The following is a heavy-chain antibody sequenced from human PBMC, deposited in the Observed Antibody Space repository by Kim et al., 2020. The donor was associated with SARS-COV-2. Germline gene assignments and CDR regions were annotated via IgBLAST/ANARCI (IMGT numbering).Heavy chain of an antibody. CDR3: VSEYCSGGRCYSDYYYGMDV. J-gene: IGHJ6*02. Sequence: ASVKVSCRASGDTFTKYTFSWVRQAPGQGLEWMGWSSAYNGKTNYAQNFQGRVTMSTDTSRSTAYMELRSLTSDDTAVYYCVSEYCSGGRCYSDYYYGMDVWGQGTTVTVSS. CDR1: GDTFTKYT. V-gene: IGHV1-18*04. D-gene: IGHD2-15*01. CDR2: SSAYNGKT.